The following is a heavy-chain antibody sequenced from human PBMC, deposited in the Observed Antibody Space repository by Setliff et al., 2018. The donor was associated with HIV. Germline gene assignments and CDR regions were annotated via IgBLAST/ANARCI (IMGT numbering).Heavy chain of an antibody. CDR1: GFTFSDYF. J-gene: IGHJ6*03. D-gene: IGHD1-7*01. Sequence: PGGSLRLSCVASGFTFSDYFMTWIRQSPGKGLEWVSYIGSSGSPIYYADSVKGRFTISRDNAKNSLYLKMNNLRAEDTAVYYCTRDYAYDWNSVMDAWGKGTTVTVSS. V-gene: IGHV3-11*04. CDR3: TRDYAYDWNSVMDA. CDR2: IGSSGSPI.